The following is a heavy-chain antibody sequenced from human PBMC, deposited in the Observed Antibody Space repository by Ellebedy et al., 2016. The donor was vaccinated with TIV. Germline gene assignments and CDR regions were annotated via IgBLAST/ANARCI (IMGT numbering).Heavy chain of an antibody. Sequence: PGGSLRLSCAASGFTFSTYWMTWVRQAPGKGLQWVANIEQDGYQKPYVDSVKGRFTISRDNARNSLYLQMNSLRDEDTAVYYCARSRRVAVTGGVYSGIDVWGRGTTVTVSS. CDR2: IEQDGYQK. V-gene: IGHV3-7*03. J-gene: IGHJ6*02. CDR1: GFTFSTYW. D-gene: IGHD6-19*01. CDR3: ARSRRVAVTGGVYSGIDV.